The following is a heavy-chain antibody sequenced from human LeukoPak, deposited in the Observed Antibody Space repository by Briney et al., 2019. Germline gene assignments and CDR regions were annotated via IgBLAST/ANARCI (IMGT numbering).Heavy chain of an antibody. V-gene: IGHV3-48*03. D-gene: IGHD4-17*01. CDR2: ISSSDSTI. CDR3: AKDGSTTVTTSSPFDY. J-gene: IGHJ4*02. Sequence: GGSLRLSCAASGFIFSSYEMNWVRQAPGKGLEWVSYISSSDSTIHYADSVKGRFTISRDNAKNSLYLQMNSLRAEDTALYYCAKDGSTTVTTSSPFDYWGQGTLVTVSS. CDR1: GFIFSSYE.